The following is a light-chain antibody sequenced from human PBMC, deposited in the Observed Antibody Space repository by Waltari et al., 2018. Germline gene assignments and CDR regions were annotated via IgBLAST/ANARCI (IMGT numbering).Light chain of an antibody. CDR1: RLGDTY. CDR2: QDS. CDR3: QAWDSTTAQGV. V-gene: IGLV3-1*01. J-gene: IGLJ3*02. Sequence: SFDLTQPPSMSVSPGQTATIACSGDRLGDTYISWYQQKAGQSPLLVIYQDSRRPSGIPERFSGSTSGNTATLTISGTQSVDEADFYCQAWDSTTAQGVFGGGTKLTVL.